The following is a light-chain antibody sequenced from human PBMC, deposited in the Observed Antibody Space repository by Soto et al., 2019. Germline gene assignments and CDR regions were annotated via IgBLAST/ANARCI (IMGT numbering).Light chain of an antibody. CDR3: QHLNTYPLT. V-gene: IGKV1-9*01. J-gene: IGKJ4*01. Sequence: DIQLTQSPSFLSASVGDRVTITCQASQGISSYLAWYQQKPGKAPKVLIYAASTLQSGVPSRFSGSGSGTEFTLTISSLQPEDFATYYCQHLNTYPLTFVGGTKV. CDR1: QGISSY. CDR2: AAS.